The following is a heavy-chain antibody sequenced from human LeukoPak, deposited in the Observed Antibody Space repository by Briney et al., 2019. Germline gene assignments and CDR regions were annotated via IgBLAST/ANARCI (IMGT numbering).Heavy chain of an antibody. D-gene: IGHD2-15*01. CDR1: GGTFSSYA. V-gene: IGHV1-69*05. J-gene: IGHJ4*02. CDR3: TRVDGSPDY. CDR2: IIPIFGTA. Sequence: GASVKVSCKASGGTFSSYAISWVRQTPGQGLEWMGGIIPIFGTANYAQKFQGRVTITRDTSISTVYLELSSLRSEDTALYFCTRVDGSPDYWGQGTLVTVSS.